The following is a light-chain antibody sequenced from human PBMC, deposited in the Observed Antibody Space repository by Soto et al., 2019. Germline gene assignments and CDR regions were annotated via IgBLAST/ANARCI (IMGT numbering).Light chain of an antibody. J-gene: IGKJ1*01. V-gene: IGKV3-11*01. Sequence: EIELTQSPSTLSLSPGETATLSCRASQNVDKFLAWYQQRPGQPPRLLIFDSSNRATGVPVRFSGSGSGTVFTLTIGRLEPEDFAVYYCQVYGMSPKTFGQGTKVDIK. CDR2: DSS. CDR3: QVYGMSPKT. CDR1: QNVDKF.